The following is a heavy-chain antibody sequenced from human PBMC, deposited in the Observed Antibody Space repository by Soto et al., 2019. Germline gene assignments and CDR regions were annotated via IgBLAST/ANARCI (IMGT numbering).Heavy chain of an antibody. Sequence: QVQVVESGGGVVQAGRSLRLSCEVSGFTFSRYGMHWVRQAPGKGLEWVASIWYDGSNKNYGDSVKGRFTVSRDDLKKTVYLQMKSLRVEDTAVYYCARDIEFVDIVSTIVLHYSFAAMDVWGQGTTVAVSS. CDR3: ARDIEFVDIVSTIVLHYSFAAMDV. V-gene: IGHV3-33*01. J-gene: IGHJ6*02. CDR2: IWYDGSNK. D-gene: IGHD5-12*01. CDR1: GFTFSRYG.